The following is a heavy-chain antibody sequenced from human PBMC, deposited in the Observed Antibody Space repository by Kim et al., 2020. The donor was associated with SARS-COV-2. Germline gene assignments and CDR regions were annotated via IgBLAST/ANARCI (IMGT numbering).Heavy chain of an antibody. CDR3: ARAPHTAMGPYYFDY. D-gene: IGHD5-18*01. CDR2: IYHSGST. CDR1: GGSISSSNW. V-gene: IGHV4-4*02. J-gene: IGHJ4*02. Sequence: SETLSLTCAVSGGSISSSNWWSWVRQPPGKGLEWIGEIYHSGSTNYNPSLKSRVTISVDKSKNQFSLKLSSVTAADTAVYYCARAPHTAMGPYYFDYWGQGTLVTVSS.